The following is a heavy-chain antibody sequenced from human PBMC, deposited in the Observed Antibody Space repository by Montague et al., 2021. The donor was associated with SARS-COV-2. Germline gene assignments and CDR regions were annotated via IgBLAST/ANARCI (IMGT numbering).Heavy chain of an antibody. CDR1: GFTFSSYA. CDR2: IYSGGSST. V-gene: IGHV3-23*03. J-gene: IGHJ6*02. D-gene: IGHD3-3*01. CDR3: AKDLSGYDFWSGPTTHYYYYGMDV. Sequence: SLSLSFAASGFTFSSYAVSWVRQAPGKGLEWVSVIYSGGSSTYYADSVKGRFTISRDNSKNTLYLQMNSLRAEDTAVYYCAKDLSGYDFWSGPTTHYYYYGMDVWGQGTTVTVSS.